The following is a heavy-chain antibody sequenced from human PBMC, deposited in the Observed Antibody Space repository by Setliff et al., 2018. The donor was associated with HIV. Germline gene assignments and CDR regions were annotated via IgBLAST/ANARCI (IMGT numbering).Heavy chain of an antibody. CDR2: IIPIFGTA. CDR3: ARDQGIAAAGTTPSYYYYYYYMDV. Sequence: SVKVSCKASGGTFSSYAISWVRQAPGQGPEWMGGIIPIFGTANYAQKFQGRVAITADESTSTAYMELSSLRSEDTAVYYCARDQGIAAAGTTPSYYYYYYYMDVWGKGTTVTVSS. V-gene: IGHV1-69*13. J-gene: IGHJ6*03. CDR1: GGTFSSYA. D-gene: IGHD6-13*01.